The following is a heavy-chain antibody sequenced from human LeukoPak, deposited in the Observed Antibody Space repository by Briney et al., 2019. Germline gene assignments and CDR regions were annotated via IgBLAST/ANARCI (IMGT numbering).Heavy chain of an antibody. Sequence: SVRVSCKASGGTFSSYAISWVRQAPGQGLEWMGRIIPILGIANYAQKFQGRVTITADTSTSTAYMELRSLRSDDTAVYYCARDRPPSSGTFDYWGQGTLVTVSS. CDR3: ARDRPPSSGTFDY. CDR1: GGTFSSYA. D-gene: IGHD6-19*01. V-gene: IGHV1-69*04. J-gene: IGHJ4*02. CDR2: IIPILGIA.